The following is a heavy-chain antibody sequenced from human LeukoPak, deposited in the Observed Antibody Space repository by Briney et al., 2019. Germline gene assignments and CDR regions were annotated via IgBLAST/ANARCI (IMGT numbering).Heavy chain of an antibody. J-gene: IGHJ4*02. Sequence: ASVKVSCKASGYAFTSDFIHWVRQAPGQGLEWMGSINPSSDNTKYAQKFQDRVTMTRDTSLNTAYMELISLRSDDTAVYYCARELGGGHFDYWGEGVLVTVSS. CDR2: INPSSDNT. CDR3: ARELGGGHFDY. D-gene: IGHD3-16*01. V-gene: IGHV1-2*02. CDR1: GYAFTSDF.